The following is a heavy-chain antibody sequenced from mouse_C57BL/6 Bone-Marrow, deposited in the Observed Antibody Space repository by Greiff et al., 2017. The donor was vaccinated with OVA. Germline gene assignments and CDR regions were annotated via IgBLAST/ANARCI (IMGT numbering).Heavy chain of an antibody. CDR1: GFTFSDYG. V-gene: IGHV5-15*01. J-gene: IGHJ4*01. CDR2: ISNLAYSI. D-gene: IGHD1-1*02. Sequence: EVKLMESGGGLVQPGGSLKLSCAASGFTFSDYGMAWVRQAPRQGPEWVAFISNLAYSIYYADTVTGRFTISRENAKNTLYLELSSLRTEDTAMYYCALLCRGDMDYWGQGTSVTVSS. CDR3: ALLCRGDMDY.